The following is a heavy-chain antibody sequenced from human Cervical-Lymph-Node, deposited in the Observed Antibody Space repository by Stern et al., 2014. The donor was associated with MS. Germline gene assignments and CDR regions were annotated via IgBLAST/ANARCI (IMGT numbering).Heavy chain of an antibody. CDR1: GASISSGGYY. J-gene: IGHJ3*02. CDR3: ATIPPHIEAAAFEI. V-gene: IGHV4-31*03. Sequence: QVQLQQSGPGLVKPSQTLSLTCSVSGASISSGGYYWSWLRQHPGKGLEWVGYIHHSGTTFYNPSLKSRVIISVDSSKNQFSLNLSSVTAADTAVYYCATIPPHIEAAAFEIWGQGTMVTVSS. D-gene: IGHD5-12*01. CDR2: IHHSGTT.